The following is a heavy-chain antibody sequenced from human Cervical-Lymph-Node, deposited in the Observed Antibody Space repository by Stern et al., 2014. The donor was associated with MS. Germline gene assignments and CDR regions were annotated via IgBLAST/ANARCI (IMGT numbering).Heavy chain of an antibody. J-gene: IGHJ6*02. CDR2: MDYSGNT. V-gene: IGHV4-59*01. Sequence: QVQLVESGPGLVKPSETLSLTCTVSGGSISSYYWSWIRQPPGKGLEWIGYMDYSGNTNYNPSLKSRVTISVDTSKNQFSLKLSSVTAADTAVYYCARVVNPYYGMDVWGQGTTVTVSS. CDR1: GGSISSYY. CDR3: ARVVNPYYGMDV.